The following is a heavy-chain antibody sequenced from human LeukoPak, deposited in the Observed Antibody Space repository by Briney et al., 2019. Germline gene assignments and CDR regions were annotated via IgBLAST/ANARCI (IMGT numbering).Heavy chain of an antibody. V-gene: IGHV3-7*01. J-gene: IGHJ5*02. Sequence: GGSLRLSCAASGFSFSGYWMRWVRQAPGKGLEWVANISPEGSDKYYKDSVKGRFTVSRDNAKDSLYLQMNSLRAEDTAVYFCARGEWLSTNWFDPWGQGTLVTVSS. CDR3: ARGEWLSTNWFDP. CDR1: GFSFSGYW. CDR2: ISPEGSDK. D-gene: IGHD3-3*01.